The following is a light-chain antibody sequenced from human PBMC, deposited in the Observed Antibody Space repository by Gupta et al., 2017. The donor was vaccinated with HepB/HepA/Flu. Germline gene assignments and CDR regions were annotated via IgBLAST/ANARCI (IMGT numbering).Light chain of an antibody. J-gene: IGKJ1*01. CDR3: QQYGSSLRT. Sequence: EIVLTQSPGTLSLSPGERATLSCRASQSIINNYLAWYQQKPGQAPRLLMYGASSRATGIPDRFSGSGSGTDFALNISRLEPDDFAVYYCQQYGSSLRTFGPGTXVEFK. CDR1: QSIINNY. V-gene: IGKV3-20*01. CDR2: GAS.